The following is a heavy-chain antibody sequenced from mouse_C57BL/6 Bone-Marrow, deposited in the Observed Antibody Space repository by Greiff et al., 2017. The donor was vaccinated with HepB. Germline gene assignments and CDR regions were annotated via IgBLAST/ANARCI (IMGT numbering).Heavy chain of an antibody. Sequence: EVKLQESGGGLVKPGGSLKLSCAASGFTFSDYGMHWVRQAPEKGLEWVAYISSGSSTIYYADTVKGRFTISRDNAKNTLFLQMTSLSSEDTAMYYCARPLAMDYWGQGTSVTVSS. J-gene: IGHJ4*01. CDR1: GFTFSDYG. CDR3: ARPLAMDY. V-gene: IGHV5-17*01. CDR2: ISSGSSTI.